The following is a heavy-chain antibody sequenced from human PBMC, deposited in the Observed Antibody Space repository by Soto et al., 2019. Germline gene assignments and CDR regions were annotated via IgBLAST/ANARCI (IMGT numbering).Heavy chain of an antibody. CDR3: AREPSGGSGSNGAFDI. CDR2: SYYSGST. J-gene: IGHJ3*02. V-gene: IGHV4-31*02. D-gene: IGHD3-10*01. CDR1: GCSSGDAGYC. Sequence: LPRRVSGCSSGDAGYCLIRLHTHPGKGLEWIGYSYYSGSTYYNPSLKSRVTISVDTSKNQFSLKLSSVTAADTAVYYFAREPSGGSGSNGAFDILVQGTMVTVSS.